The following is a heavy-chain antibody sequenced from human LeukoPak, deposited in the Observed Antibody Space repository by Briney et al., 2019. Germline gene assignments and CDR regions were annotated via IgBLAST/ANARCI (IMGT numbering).Heavy chain of an antibody. V-gene: IGHV3-48*01. CDR1: GFTFSSYS. Sequence: QPGGSLRLSCTASGFTFSSYSMNWVRQAPGKGLEWVSYISSSGSTIYYADSVKGRFTISRDNSKNTLYLQMNSLRAEDTAVYYCAIYGSGSYPDWFDPWGQGTLVTVSS. CDR2: ISSSGSTI. CDR3: AIYGSGSYPDWFDP. D-gene: IGHD3-10*01. J-gene: IGHJ5*02.